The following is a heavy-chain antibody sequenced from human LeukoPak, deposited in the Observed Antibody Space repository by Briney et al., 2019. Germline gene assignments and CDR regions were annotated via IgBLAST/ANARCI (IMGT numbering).Heavy chain of an antibody. CDR3: ARNTNYYDSSGYYGPAYGMDV. CDR2: IYSGGST. D-gene: IGHD3-22*01. Sequence: GGSLRLSCAASGFTVSSNYMSWVRQAPGKGLEWVSVIYSGGSTYYADSVKGRFTISGDNSKNTLYLQMNSLRAEDTAVYYCARNTNYYDSSGYYGPAYGMDVWGQGTTVTVSS. V-gene: IGHV3-66*01. J-gene: IGHJ6*02. CDR1: GFTVSSNY.